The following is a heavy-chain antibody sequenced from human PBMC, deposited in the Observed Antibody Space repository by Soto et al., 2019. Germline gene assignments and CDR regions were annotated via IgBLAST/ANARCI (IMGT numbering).Heavy chain of an antibody. CDR3: ARENWDFGKYTVDV. D-gene: IGHD1-7*01. CDR2: ISASSNYK. V-gene: IGHV3-21*01. J-gene: IGHJ3*01. CDR1: GFTFSTYG. Sequence: PGGSLRLSCAASGFTFSTYGMNWVRQAPGKGLEWVSFISASSNYKYYADSVRGRFTISRDNARNSLYLQMNSLSAEDTAVYYCARENWDFGKYTVDVWGQGTMVTVSS.